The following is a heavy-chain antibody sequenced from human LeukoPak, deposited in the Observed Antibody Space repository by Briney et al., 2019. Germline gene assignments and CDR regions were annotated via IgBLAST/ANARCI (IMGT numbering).Heavy chain of an antibody. J-gene: IGHJ3*02. Sequence: PGGSLRLSCAASGFTFSSYEMNWVRQAPGKGLEWVSYISSSGSTIYYADSVKGRFTISRDNAKNSLYLQMNSLRAEDTAVYYCARATAAASGAFDIWDQGTMVTVSS. D-gene: IGHD6-13*01. V-gene: IGHV3-48*03. CDR1: GFTFSSYE. CDR2: ISSSGSTI. CDR3: ARATAAASGAFDI.